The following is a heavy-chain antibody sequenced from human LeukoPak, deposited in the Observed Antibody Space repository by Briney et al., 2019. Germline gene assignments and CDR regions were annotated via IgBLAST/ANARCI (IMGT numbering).Heavy chain of an antibody. V-gene: IGHV3-49*04. D-gene: IGHD2-8*02. CDR2: IRSKAYGGTT. Sequence: GGSLRLSCTASGFTFGDYAMSWVRQAPGKGLEWVGFIRSKAYGGTTEYAASVKGRFTISRDDSKSIAYLQMNSLKTEDTAVYYCTRGQGDLYPTGAFDYWGQGTLSPSPQ. CDR3: TRGQGDLYPTGAFDY. J-gene: IGHJ4*02. CDR1: GFTFGDYA.